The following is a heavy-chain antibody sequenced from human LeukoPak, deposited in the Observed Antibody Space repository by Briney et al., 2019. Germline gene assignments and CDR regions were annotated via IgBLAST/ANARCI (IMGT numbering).Heavy chain of an antibody. Sequence: PSETLSLTCTVSGGSISSSSYYWGWIRQPPGKGLEWIGSIYYSGSTNYNPSLKSRVSISVNTSKNQFSLKLSSVTAADTAVYYCARRRLGEFFDYWGQGTLVTVSS. CDR2: IYYSGST. J-gene: IGHJ4*02. V-gene: IGHV4-39*07. CDR1: GGSISSSSYY. D-gene: IGHD3-16*01. CDR3: ARRRLGEFFDY.